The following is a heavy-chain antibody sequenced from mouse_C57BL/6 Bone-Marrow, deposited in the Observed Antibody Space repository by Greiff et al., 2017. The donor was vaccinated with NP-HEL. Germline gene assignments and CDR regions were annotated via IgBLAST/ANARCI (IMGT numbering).Heavy chain of an antibody. CDR2: ISDGGSYT. V-gene: IGHV5-4*03. Sequence: EVMLVESGGGLVKPGGSLKLSCAASGFTFSSYAMSWVRQTPEKRLEWVATISDGGSYTYYPDNVKGRFTISRDNAKNNLYLQMSHLKSEDTAMYYCARVITTGRFAYWGQGTLVTVSA. CDR3: ARVITTGRFAY. CDR1: GFTFSSYA. J-gene: IGHJ3*01. D-gene: IGHD1-1*01.